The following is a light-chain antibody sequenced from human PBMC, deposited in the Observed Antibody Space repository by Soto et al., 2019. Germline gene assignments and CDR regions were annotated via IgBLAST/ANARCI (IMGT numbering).Light chain of an antibody. Sequence: EIVVTQSPATLSLSPGERATLSCRTSQSVGSYLAWYQKKPGKAPRLLIYDASNRATGIPARFSGSGSGRDFTLTISSLEPEDFAVYYCQQRRTWPPLSFGGGTQVEIK. CDR1: QSVGSY. CDR3: QQRRTWPPLS. V-gene: IGKV3-11*02. J-gene: IGKJ4*01. CDR2: DAS.